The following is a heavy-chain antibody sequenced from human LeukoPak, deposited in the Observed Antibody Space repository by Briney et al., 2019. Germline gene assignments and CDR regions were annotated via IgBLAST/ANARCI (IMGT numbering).Heavy chain of an antibody. D-gene: IGHD6-13*01. Sequence: SETLSLTCTVSGGSISSTSHYWGWIRQPPGKGLEWIGSIYYSGSTCYNPSLKSRVTISVDTSKNQFSLRLSSVTAADMAVYFCARLGYSVSWTDCWGQGTLVTVSS. CDR2: IYYSGST. J-gene: IGHJ4*02. CDR1: GGSISSTSHY. V-gene: IGHV4-39*01. CDR3: ARLGYSVSWTDC.